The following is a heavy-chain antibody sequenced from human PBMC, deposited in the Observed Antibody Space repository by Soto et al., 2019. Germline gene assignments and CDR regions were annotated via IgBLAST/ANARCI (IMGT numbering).Heavy chain of an antibody. Sequence: SETLSLTCTVSGGSISSSSYYWGWIRQPPGKGLEWIGSIYYSGSTYYNPSLKSRVTISVDTSKNQFSLKLSSVTAADTAVYYCARRDGWYGDYGGYYFDYWGQGTLVTVSS. CDR1: GGSISSSSYY. V-gene: IGHV4-39*01. J-gene: IGHJ4*02. CDR3: ARRDGWYGDYGGYYFDY. D-gene: IGHD4-17*01. CDR2: IYYSGST.